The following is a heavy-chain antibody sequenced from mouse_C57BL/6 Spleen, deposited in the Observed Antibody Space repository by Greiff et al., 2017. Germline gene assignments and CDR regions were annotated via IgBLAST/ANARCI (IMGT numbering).Heavy chain of an antibody. CDR1: GYAFSSSW. J-gene: IGHJ2*01. Sequence: QVQLQQSGPELVKPGASVKISCKASGYAFSSSWMNWVKQRPGKGLEWIGRIYPGDGDTNYNGKFKGKATLTADKSSSTAYMQLSSLTSEDSAVYFCARSRQLRPLCDYWGQGTTLTVSS. CDR3: ARSRQLRPLCDY. D-gene: IGHD3-2*02. CDR2: IYPGDGDT. V-gene: IGHV1-82*01.